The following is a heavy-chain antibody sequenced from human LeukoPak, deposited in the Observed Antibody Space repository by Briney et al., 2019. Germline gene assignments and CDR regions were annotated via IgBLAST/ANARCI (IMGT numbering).Heavy chain of an antibody. D-gene: IGHD2-2*01. J-gene: IGHJ4*02. CDR1: GFTFSSYG. V-gene: IGHV3-30*02. Sequence: GGSLRLFCAAPGFTFSSYGMHWVCEAPGKGAVWVAIIRYDGNHKYYVDSVKGRFTISRDNSKNTLYLQMASLRAEDTAVYYCAKAPKRYCTSASCQGYFDYWGQGTLVTVSS. CDR2: IRYDGNHK. CDR3: AKAPKRYCTSASCQGYFDY.